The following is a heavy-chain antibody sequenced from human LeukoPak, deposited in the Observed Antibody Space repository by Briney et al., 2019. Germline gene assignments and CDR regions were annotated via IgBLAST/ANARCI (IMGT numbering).Heavy chain of an antibody. Sequence: ASETLSLTCAVDGGSFSGYYWSSVRQPPGEGLECLGYIYYSVSTNYNPSLKSRVTISVDTSKNQFSLKLSSVTAADTAVYYCARLVRRYDSSGYYHYFDYWGQGTLVTVSS. CDR1: GGSFSGYY. CDR2: IYYSVST. CDR3: ARLVRRYDSSGYYHYFDY. J-gene: IGHJ4*02. D-gene: IGHD3-22*01. V-gene: IGHV4-59*01.